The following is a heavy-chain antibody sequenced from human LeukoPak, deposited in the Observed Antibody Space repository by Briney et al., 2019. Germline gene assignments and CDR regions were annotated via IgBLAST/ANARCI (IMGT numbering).Heavy chain of an antibody. D-gene: IGHD2-2*01. CDR2: IYYSGST. Sequence: SQTLSLTCTVSGGSISSGDYYWSWIRQPPGKGLEWIGYIYYSGSTYYNPSLKSRVTISVDTSKNQFSLKLSSVTAADTAVYYCARDAVPAAMAGANWFDPWGQGTLVTVSS. CDR3: ARDAVPAAMAGANWFDP. J-gene: IGHJ5*02. V-gene: IGHV4-30-4*08. CDR1: GGSISSGDYY.